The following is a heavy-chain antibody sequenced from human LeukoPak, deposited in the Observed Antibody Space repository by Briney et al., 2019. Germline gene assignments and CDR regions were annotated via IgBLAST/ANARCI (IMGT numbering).Heavy chain of an antibody. V-gene: IGHV3-23*01. D-gene: IGHD1-26*01. CDR2: IFPSGGEI. Sequence: GGSLRLSCAASGFTFSTFAMIWVRQPPGKGLEWVSSIFPSGGEIHCADSVRGRFTISRDNSKSTLSLQMNSLRAEDTAVYYCAKMFTRVGGGVYWGQGTLVTVSS. CDR3: AKMFTRVGGGVY. CDR1: GFTFSTFA. J-gene: IGHJ4*02.